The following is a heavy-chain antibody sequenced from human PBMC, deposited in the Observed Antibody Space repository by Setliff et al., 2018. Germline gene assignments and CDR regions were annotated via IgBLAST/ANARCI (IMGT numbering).Heavy chain of an antibody. D-gene: IGHD3-3*01. CDR2: IIPIFGTA. CDR1: GGTFSSYG. CDR3: ASSREYNFWSGYYSPLDY. J-gene: IGHJ4*02. V-gene: IGHV1-69*13. Sequence: ASVKVSCKASGGTFSSYGISWVRQAPGQGLEWMGGIIPIFGTANYAQKFQGRVTITADESTSTAYMELSSLRSEDTAVYYCASSREYNFWSGYYSPLDYWGQGTLVTVSS.